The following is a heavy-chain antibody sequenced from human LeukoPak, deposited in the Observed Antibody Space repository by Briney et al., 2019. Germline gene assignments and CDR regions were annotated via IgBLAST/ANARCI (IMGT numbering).Heavy chain of an antibody. Sequence: PGGSLRLSCAASGFTFSSYGMHWVRQAPGKGLEWVAVISYDGSNKYYADSVKGRFTISRDNSKNTLYLQMNSLRAEDTAVYYCAKSATRSGSSNFDYWSQGTLVTVSS. V-gene: IGHV3-30*18. J-gene: IGHJ4*02. CDR3: AKSATRSGSSNFDY. D-gene: IGHD1-26*01. CDR2: ISYDGSNK. CDR1: GFTFSSYG.